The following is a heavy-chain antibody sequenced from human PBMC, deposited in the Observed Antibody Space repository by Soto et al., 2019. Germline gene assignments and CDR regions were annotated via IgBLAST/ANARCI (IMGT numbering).Heavy chain of an antibody. J-gene: IGHJ6*02. CDR1: GDSISNSDYY. CDR3: ARGGPYYYGFDV. V-gene: IGHV4-30-4*01. CDR2: IDYSGST. Sequence: QVQLQESGPGLVKPSQTLSLTCTVSGDSISNSDYYWNWIRQSPGKGLEWIASIDYSGSTYYNPSLRSRVVISADPSKNLFSLKLRSVTAADTALYFCARGGPYYYGFDVWGQGTTVTVSS.